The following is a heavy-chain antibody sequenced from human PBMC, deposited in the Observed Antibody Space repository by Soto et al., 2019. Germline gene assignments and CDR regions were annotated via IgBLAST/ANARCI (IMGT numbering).Heavy chain of an antibody. CDR3: ANPSGYYFGLGSHDEASDM. D-gene: IGHD3-10*01. Sequence: GGSLRLSFAASGFMFSGFGMHWVRQAPGKALQWVAGISKDGSKEYYGDSVKGRFTISRDNSRKTLYLQMNGLRAEDTAVYYCANPSGYYFGLGSHDEASDMWGQGTVVTVSS. CDR1: GFMFSGFG. V-gene: IGHV3-30*18. J-gene: IGHJ3*02. CDR2: ISKDGSKE.